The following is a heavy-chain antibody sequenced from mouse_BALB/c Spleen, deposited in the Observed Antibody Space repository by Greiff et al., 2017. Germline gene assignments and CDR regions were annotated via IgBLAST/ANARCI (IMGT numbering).Heavy chain of an antibody. CDR3: ARDRGLRRWFAY. Sequence: EVQLVESGGGLVKPGGSLKLSCAASGFTFSDYYMYWVRQTPEKRLEWVATISDGGSYTYYPDSVKGRFTISRDNAKNNLYLQMSSLKSEDTAMYYCARDRGLRRWFAYWGQGTLVTVSA. CDR1: GFTFSDYY. J-gene: IGHJ3*01. D-gene: IGHD2-4*01. V-gene: IGHV5-4*02. CDR2: ISDGGSYT.